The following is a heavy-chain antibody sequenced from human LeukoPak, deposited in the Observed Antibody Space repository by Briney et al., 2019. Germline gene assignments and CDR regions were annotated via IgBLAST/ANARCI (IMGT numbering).Heavy chain of an antibody. CDR3: AKNHRDAGDY. CDR1: GFTFSNYG. D-gene: IGHD2-2*01. V-gene: IGHV3-30*02. J-gene: IGHJ4*02. CDR2: IHYDGSNE. Sequence: GGSLRLSCAASGFTFSNYGMHWVRQAPGKGLEWVAFIHYDGSNEYYADSVKGRFTISRDDSRNTLYLQMNSLRAEDTALYYCAKNHRDAGDYWGQGTLVTVSS.